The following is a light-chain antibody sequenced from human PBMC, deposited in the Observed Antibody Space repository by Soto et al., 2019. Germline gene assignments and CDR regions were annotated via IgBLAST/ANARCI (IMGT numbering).Light chain of an antibody. CDR1: QSISSY. Sequence: DIQMTQSPSSLSASVGDRVTITCRASQSISSYLNWYQQKPGKAPKLLIYAASSLQSGVPSRFSGSGSGTDFTLTISSLQPEDFATYCFQQSYSTRWTFGQGTKVDI. J-gene: IGKJ1*01. CDR3: QQSYSTRWT. CDR2: AAS. V-gene: IGKV1-39*01.